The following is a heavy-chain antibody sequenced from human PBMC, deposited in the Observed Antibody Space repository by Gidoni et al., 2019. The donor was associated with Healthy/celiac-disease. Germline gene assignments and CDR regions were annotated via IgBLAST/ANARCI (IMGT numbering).Heavy chain of an antibody. CDR3: AKGEWLVLEYFDY. J-gene: IGHJ4*02. CDR1: GFTFSSYG. D-gene: IGHD6-19*01. Sequence: QVQLVESGGGVVQPGRSLRLSCAASGFTFSSYGMHWVRQAPGKGLEWVAVISYDGSNKYYADSVKGRFTISRDNSKNTLYLQMNSLRAEDTAVYYCAKGEWLVLEYFDYWGQGTLVTVSS. V-gene: IGHV3-30*18. CDR2: ISYDGSNK.